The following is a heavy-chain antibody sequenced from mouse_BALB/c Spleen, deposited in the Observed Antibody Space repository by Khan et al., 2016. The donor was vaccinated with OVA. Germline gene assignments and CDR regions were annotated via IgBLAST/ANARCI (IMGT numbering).Heavy chain of an antibody. D-gene: IGHD2-14*01. J-gene: IGHJ4*01. Sequence: QIQLVQSGPELKKPGETVKISCKASGYTFTNNGMNWVKLAPGKGFNWMGWINTYTGKPAYADDFKGRFAFSLETSASTAYLQINTLKNEDTATYFCARVGYNGTMDYWGQGTSVTVSS. CDR2: INTYTGKP. CDR1: GYTFTNNG. V-gene: IGHV9-3-1*01. CDR3: ARVGYNGTMDY.